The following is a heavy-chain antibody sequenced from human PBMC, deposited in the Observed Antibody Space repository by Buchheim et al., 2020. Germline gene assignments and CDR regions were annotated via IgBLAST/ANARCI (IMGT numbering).Heavy chain of an antibody. Sequence: QVQLVESGGGVVQPGRPLRLSCAASGFTFSSYAMHWVRQAPGKGLEWVAVISYDESNKYYADSVKGRFTISRDNSKNTLYLQMNSLRAEDTAVYYCARDLLWGIAVFPLYYYYGMDVWGQGTT. CDR2: ISYDESNK. V-gene: IGHV3-30*04. CDR3: ARDLLWGIAVFPLYYYYGMDV. D-gene: IGHD6-19*01. J-gene: IGHJ6*02. CDR1: GFTFSSYA.